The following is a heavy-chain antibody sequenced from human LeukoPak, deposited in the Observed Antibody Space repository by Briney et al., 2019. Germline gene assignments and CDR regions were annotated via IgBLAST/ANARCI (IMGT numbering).Heavy chain of an antibody. CDR3: ARGKAIVATYSSTYFDY. CDR2: IIPIFGTA. V-gene: IGHV1-69*05. J-gene: IGHJ4*02. CDR1: GGTFSSYT. D-gene: IGHD5-12*01. Sequence: SVKVSCKASGGTFSSYTISWVRQAPGQGLEWMGRIIPIFGTANYAQKFQGRVTITTGESTSTAYMELSSLRSEDTAVYYCARGKAIVATYSSTYFDYWGQGTLVTVSS.